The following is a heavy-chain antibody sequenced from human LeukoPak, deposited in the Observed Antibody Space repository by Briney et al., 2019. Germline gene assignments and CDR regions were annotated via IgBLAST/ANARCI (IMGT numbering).Heavy chain of an antibody. V-gene: IGHV3-48*04. CDR2: IGISSSTI. CDR3: ARCAYSSSWYPRVDYMDV. Sequence: GGSLRLSCAASGFTFSSYSMNWVRQAPGRGLEWVSYIGISSSTIYYADSVKGRFTISRDNAKNSLYLQMNSLRAEDTAVYYCARCAYSSSWYPRVDYMDVWGKGTTVTVSS. J-gene: IGHJ6*03. CDR1: GFTFSSYS. D-gene: IGHD6-13*01.